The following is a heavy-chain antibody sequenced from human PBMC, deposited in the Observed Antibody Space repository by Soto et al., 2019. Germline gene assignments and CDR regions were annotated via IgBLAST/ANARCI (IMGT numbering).Heavy chain of an antibody. Sequence: VGSLRLSCAASGFTFSSYAMHWVRQAPGKGLEWVAVISYDGSNKYYADSVKGRFTISRDNSKNTLYLQMNSLRAEDTAVYYCARDLGTAMVFLVDDYYGMDVWGQGTTVTVSS. J-gene: IGHJ6*02. V-gene: IGHV3-30-3*01. CDR2: ISYDGSNK. CDR3: ARDLGTAMVFLVDDYYGMDV. D-gene: IGHD5-18*01. CDR1: GFTFSSYA.